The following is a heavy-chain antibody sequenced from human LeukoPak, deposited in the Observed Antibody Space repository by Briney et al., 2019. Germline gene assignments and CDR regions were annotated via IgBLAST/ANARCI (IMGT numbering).Heavy chain of an antibody. Sequence: ASVKVSCKASGYTFTGYYMHWVRQAPGQGLEWMGWINPNSGGTNYAQKFQGWVAMTRDTSISTAYMELSRLRSDDTAVYYCAREGDGYNKWDYWGQGTLVTVSS. D-gene: IGHD5-24*01. V-gene: IGHV1-2*04. CDR2: INPNSGGT. CDR3: AREGDGYNKWDY. CDR1: GYTFTGYY. J-gene: IGHJ4*02.